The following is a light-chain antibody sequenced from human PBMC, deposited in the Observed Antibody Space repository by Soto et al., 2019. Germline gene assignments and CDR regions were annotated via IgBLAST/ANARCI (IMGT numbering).Light chain of an antibody. J-gene: IGKJ1*01. CDR1: RSISSS. Sequence: ETVMTQSPATLSVSPGEGATLSCRASRSISSSLAWYQQKPGRAPRLLIYGASTRATDIPARFSGSGSGTEFTLTISSLQSEDFATYYCLQDQAYPWTFGPGTKVELK. CDR2: GAS. V-gene: IGKV3-15*01. CDR3: LQDQAYPWT.